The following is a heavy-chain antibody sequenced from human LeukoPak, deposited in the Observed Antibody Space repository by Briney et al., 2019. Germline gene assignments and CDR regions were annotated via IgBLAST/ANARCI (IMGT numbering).Heavy chain of an antibody. CDR2: ISSSGSTI. CDR1: GFTFSDYY. D-gene: IGHD3-22*01. CDR3: ARAPRYDSSGYYPYYFDY. Sequence: GGSLRLSCAASGFTFSDYYMSWIRQAPGKGLEWVSYISSSGSTIYYADSVKGRFTISRDNAKNSLHLQLNSLRAEDTAVYYCARAPRYDSSGYYPYYFDYWGQGTLVTASS. J-gene: IGHJ4*02. V-gene: IGHV3-11*04.